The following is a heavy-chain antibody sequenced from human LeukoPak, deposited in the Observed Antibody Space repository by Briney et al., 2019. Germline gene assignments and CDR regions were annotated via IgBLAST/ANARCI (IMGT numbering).Heavy chain of an antibody. Sequence: PSETLSLTCTVSGGSISSYYWSWIRQPPGKGLEWIGYIYYSGSTNYNPSLKSRVTISVDTSKNQFSLKLSSVTAADTAVYYCARDKIGEGPHNWYFDLWGRGTLVTVSS. J-gene: IGHJ2*01. CDR3: ARDKIGEGPHNWYFDL. CDR1: GGSISSYY. V-gene: IGHV4-59*01. CDR2: IYYSGST. D-gene: IGHD3-16*01.